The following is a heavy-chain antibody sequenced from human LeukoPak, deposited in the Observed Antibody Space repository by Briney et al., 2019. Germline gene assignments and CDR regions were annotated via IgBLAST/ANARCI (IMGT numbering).Heavy chain of an antibody. D-gene: IGHD1-7*01. V-gene: IGHV3-48*03. J-gene: IGHJ4*02. CDR2: ISSSGSTI. CDR3: ARDITGTTSY. CDR1: GFTFSSYE. Sequence: GGSLRLSCAASGFTFSSYEMNWVRQAPGKGLEWVSYISSSGSTIYYADSVKGRFTTSRDNAKNSLYLQMNSLRAEDTAVYYCARDITGTTSYWGQGTLVTVSS.